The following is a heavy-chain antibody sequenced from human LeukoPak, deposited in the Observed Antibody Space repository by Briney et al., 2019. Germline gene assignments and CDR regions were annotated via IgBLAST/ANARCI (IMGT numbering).Heavy chain of an antibody. J-gene: IGHJ4*02. CDR3: ARAPVLYYFDY. Sequence: PSETLSLTCTVSGGSISSGGYYWSWIRQPPGKALEWIGYVFYSGSTSYNPSLNSRVTISVDTSENQFSLKLSSVTAADTAVYYCARAPVLYYFDYWGQGILVTVSS. D-gene: IGHD1-1*01. CDR1: GGSISSGGYY. V-gene: IGHV4-61*08. CDR2: VFYSGST.